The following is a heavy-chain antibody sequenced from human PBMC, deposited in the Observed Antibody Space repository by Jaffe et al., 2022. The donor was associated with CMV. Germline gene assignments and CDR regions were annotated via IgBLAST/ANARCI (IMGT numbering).Heavy chain of an antibody. D-gene: IGHD3-3*01. CDR1: GFTFSDHY. CDR3: ARDLFGVAPRMDV. CDR2: TRNKANSYTT. J-gene: IGHJ6*04. Sequence: EVQLVESGGGLVQPGGSLRLSCAASGFTFSDHYMDWVRQAPGKGLEWVGRTRNKANSYTTEYAASVKGRFTISRDDSKNSLYLQMNSLKTEDTAVYYCARDLFGVAPRMDVWGKGTTVTVSS. V-gene: IGHV3-72*01.